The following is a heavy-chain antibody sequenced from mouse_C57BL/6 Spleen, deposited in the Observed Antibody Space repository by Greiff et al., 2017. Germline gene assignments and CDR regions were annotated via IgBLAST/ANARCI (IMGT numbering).Heavy chain of an antibody. V-gene: IGHV14-4*01. D-gene: IGHD1-1*01. Sequence: VQLQQSGAELVRPGASVKLSCTASGFNIKDDYMHWVKQRPEQGLEWIGWIDPENGDTEYASKFQGKATITADTASNTAYLQLSSLTSEDTAVYYCNTPGVGLDYWGQGTTLTVSS. CDR2: IDPENGDT. J-gene: IGHJ2*01. CDR3: NTPGVGLDY. CDR1: GFNIKDDY.